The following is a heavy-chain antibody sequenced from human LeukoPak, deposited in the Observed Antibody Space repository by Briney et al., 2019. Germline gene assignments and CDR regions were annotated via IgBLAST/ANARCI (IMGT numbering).Heavy chain of an antibody. CDR1: GFTFNSYA. V-gene: IGHV3-23*01. J-gene: IGHJ4*02. Sequence: GGSLRLPCAASGFTFNSYAMIWVRQAPGKGLEWVSGISGSGGDTHYAESVKGRFTISRDNSKNTLYLQMNSLRAEDTALYYCAKPHFDYWGQGTLVTASS. CDR3: AKPHFDY. CDR2: ISGSGGDT.